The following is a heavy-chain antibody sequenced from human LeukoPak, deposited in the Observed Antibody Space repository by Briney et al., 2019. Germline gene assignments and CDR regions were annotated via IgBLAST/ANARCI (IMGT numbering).Heavy chain of an antibody. D-gene: IGHD3-16*01. Sequence: ASVKVSCKASGYTFTGYYMHWVRQAPGQGLEWMGWINPNRGGTNYAQKFQGRVTMTRDTSISTAYMELSRLRSDDTAVYYCARWMGVNYSDYWGQGTLVTVSS. J-gene: IGHJ4*02. CDR2: INPNRGGT. CDR1: GYTFTGYY. V-gene: IGHV1-2*02. CDR3: ARWMGVNYSDY.